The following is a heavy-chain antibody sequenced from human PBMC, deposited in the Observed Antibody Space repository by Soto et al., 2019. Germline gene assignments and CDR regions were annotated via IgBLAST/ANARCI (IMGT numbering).Heavy chain of an antibody. D-gene: IGHD3-16*01. Sequence: ASVKASCKASGYTFTSYDMNWVRQATGQGLEWMGWMNPNSGNTGYAQKFQGRVTMTRHTSISTAYMELSSLRSEDPAVSYCARVRVGGWGTGPHYYTYGMDVGAQRARVTVSS. J-gene: IGHJ6*02. V-gene: IGHV1-8*01. CDR2: MNPNSGNT. CDR3: ARVRVGGWGTGPHYYTYGMDV. CDR1: GYTFTSYD.